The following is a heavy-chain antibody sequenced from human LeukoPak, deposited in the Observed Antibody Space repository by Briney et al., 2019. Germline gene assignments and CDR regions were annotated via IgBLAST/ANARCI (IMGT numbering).Heavy chain of an antibody. J-gene: IGHJ4*02. D-gene: IGHD2-8*01. V-gene: IGHV4-38-2*01. CDR2: IYHSGST. Sequence: SETLSLTCAVSGYSISSGYYWGWIRPPPGKGLEWIGSIYHSGSTYYNPSLKSRVTISVDTSKNQFSLKLSSVTAADTAVYYCARRLNPDYWGQGTLVTVSS. CDR3: ARRLNPDY. CDR1: GYSISSGYY.